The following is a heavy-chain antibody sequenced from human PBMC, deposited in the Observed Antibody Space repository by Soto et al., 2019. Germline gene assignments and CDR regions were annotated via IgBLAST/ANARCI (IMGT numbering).Heavy chain of an antibody. D-gene: IGHD2-15*01. J-gene: IGHJ4*02. V-gene: IGHV3-30-3*01. Sequence: QVQLVESGGGVVQPGRSLRLSCAASGFTFSSYAMHWVRQAPGKGLEWVAVISYDGSNKYYADSVKGRFTISRDNSKNPLYLQMNSLRAEDTAVYYCARAAQGNIVVVVAAPLDYWGQGTLVTVSS. CDR3: ARAAQGNIVVVVAAPLDY. CDR2: ISYDGSNK. CDR1: GFTFSSYA.